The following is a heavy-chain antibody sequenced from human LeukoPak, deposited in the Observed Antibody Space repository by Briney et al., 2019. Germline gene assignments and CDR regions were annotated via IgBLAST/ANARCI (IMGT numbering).Heavy chain of an antibody. CDR1: GGSISSGSYY. CDR2: IYTSGST. V-gene: IGHV4-61*02. Sequence: PSETLSLTCTVSGGSISSGSYYWSWIRQPAGKGLEWIGRIYTSGSTNYSPSLKSRVTISVDTSKNQFSLKLSSVTAADTAVYYCARAHLNWFDPWGQGTLVTVSS. J-gene: IGHJ5*02. CDR3: ARAHLNWFDP.